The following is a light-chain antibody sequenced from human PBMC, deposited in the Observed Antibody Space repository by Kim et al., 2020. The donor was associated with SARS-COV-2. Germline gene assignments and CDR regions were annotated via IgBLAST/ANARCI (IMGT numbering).Light chain of an antibody. Sequence: SACTGTSSDVGSYNRVSWYQQPPGTAPKLMIYEVSNRPSGVPDRFAGSKSGNTASLTISGLQAEDEADYYCSSYTSSSTVVFGGGTQLTVL. CDR1: SSDVGSYNR. V-gene: IGLV2-18*02. CDR3: SSYTSSSTVV. J-gene: IGLJ2*01. CDR2: EVS.